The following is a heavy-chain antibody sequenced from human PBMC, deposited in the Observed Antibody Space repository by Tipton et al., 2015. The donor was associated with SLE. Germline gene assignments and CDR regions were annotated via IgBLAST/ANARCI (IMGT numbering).Heavy chain of an antibody. J-gene: IGHJ4*02. V-gene: IGHV3-23*01. CDR2: ISGSAGST. Sequence: SLRLSCAASGFTFSSYAMTWVRQAPGKGLEWVSGISGSAGSTYYADSVKGRFTISRDNSKNTLYLQMDSLRAEDTAVYYCAKDYSGYQVWGQVILVTVSS. D-gene: IGHD5-12*01. CDR3: AKDYSGYQV. CDR1: GFTFSSYA.